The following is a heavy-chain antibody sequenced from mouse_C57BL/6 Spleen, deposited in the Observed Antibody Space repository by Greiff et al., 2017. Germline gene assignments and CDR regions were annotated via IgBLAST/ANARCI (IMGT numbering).Heavy chain of an antibody. J-gene: IGHJ2*01. Sequence: VQLQQPGAELVKPGASVKLSCKASGYTFTSYWMHWVKQRPGQGLEWIGMIHPNSGSTNYNEKFKSKATLTVDKSSSTAYMQLSSLTSEDSAVYYCEWILDYYGSSYEGYFDYWGQGTTLTVSS. V-gene: IGHV1-64*01. D-gene: IGHD1-1*01. CDR1: GYTFTSYW. CDR2: IHPNSGST. CDR3: EWILDYYGSSYEGYFDY.